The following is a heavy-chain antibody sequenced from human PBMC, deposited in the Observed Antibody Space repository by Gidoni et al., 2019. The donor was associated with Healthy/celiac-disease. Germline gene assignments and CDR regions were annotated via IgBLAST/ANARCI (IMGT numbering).Heavy chain of an antibody. D-gene: IGHD6-19*01. Sequence: QLQLQESGPGLVKPSATLSLTCTVSGGSISSSSYYWGWIRQPPGKGLEWIGSIYYSGSTYYNPSLKSRVTISVDTSKNQFSLKLSSVTAADTAVYYCASPGSGWLVVDYWGQGTLVTVSS. J-gene: IGHJ4*02. CDR1: GGSISSSSYY. CDR3: ASPGSGWLVVDY. V-gene: IGHV4-39*01. CDR2: IYYSGST.